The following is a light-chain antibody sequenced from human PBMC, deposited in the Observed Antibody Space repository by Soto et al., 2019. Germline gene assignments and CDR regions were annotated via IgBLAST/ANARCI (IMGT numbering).Light chain of an antibody. J-gene: IGKJ2*01. Sequence: EIVLTQSPATLSLSPGERATLSCRASQSVDNYLAWYQQKPGQAPRLLIYDASNRATGIPARFSGSGSGTDFTLTISSLEPEDFAVYYCHQRFNWPPHTFGQGTKLEIK. CDR2: DAS. CDR1: QSVDNY. CDR3: HQRFNWPPHT. V-gene: IGKV3-11*01.